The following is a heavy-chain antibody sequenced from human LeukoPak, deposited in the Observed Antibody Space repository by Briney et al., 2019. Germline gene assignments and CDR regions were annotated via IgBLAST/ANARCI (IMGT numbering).Heavy chain of an antibody. V-gene: IGHV1-46*01. CDR1: GYTFTSYY. CDR2: INPSGGST. J-gene: IGHJ4*02. D-gene: IGHD2-2*01. Sequence: ASVTVSCKASGYTFTSYYMHWVRQAPGQGLEWMGIINPSGGSTSYAQKFQGRVTMTRETSTSTVYMELSSLRSEDTAVYYCARDLIQDIVVVPAAPGAVDYWGQGTLVTVSS. CDR3: ARDLIQDIVVVPAAPGAVDY.